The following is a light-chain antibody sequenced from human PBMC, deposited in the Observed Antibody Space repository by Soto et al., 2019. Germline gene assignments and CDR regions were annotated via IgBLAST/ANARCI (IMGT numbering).Light chain of an antibody. CDR1: SSDVGAYNY. CDR2: EVN. Sequence: QLVLTQPASVSGSPGQSITISCTGTSSDVGAYNYVSWYQQHPGKAPKLMIYEVNNRPSGVSNRFSGSKSANTASLTISGLQAEDEADYYCSSHTTSSLPGIFGGGTKVTVL. J-gene: IGLJ2*01. CDR3: SSHTTSSLPGI. V-gene: IGLV2-14*01.